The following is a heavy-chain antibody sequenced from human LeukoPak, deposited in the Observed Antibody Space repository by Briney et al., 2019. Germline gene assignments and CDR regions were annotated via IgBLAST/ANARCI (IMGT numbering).Heavy chain of an antibody. J-gene: IGHJ5*02. CDR3: ARGPYIVFLSDSQRRFDNWFDP. Sequence: PSETLSLTCAVYGGSFSDWGWTWIRQSPGKGLEWIGEINHQGRTNYSPSLKSRVTISRDTSKSQISLTLKFLTVSDTAVYYCARGPYIVFLSDSQRRFDNWFDPWGHGTLVTVSS. D-gene: IGHD2-21*02. CDR1: GGSFSDWG. CDR2: INHQGRT. V-gene: IGHV4-34*01.